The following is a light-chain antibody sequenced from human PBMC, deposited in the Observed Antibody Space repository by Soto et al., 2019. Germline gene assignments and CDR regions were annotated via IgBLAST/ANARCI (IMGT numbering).Light chain of an antibody. CDR1: QSVRNN. J-gene: IGKJ1*01. CDR3: QQYGSLSWT. CDR2: DAS. V-gene: IGKV3-15*01. Sequence: EIVMTQSPGTLSVSPGERVTLSCRASQSVRNNLAWYQQKPGQGPRLLIYDASTRATGIPARFSGSGSGTEFTLTISSLRSEDSAVYYCQQYGSLSWTFGQGTKV.